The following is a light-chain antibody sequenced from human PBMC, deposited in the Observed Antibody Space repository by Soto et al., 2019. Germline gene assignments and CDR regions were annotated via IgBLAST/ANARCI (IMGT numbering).Light chain of an antibody. V-gene: IGLV1-44*01. Sequence: QAALTQPPSASGTPGQRATISCSGSSSNIESNTVYWYQQLPGMAPRLLIHTNDRRPSGVPDRFSGSKSGTSASLAISGLQSEDEADYYCLAWDDSLNGNLFGTGTKVTVL. CDR3: LAWDDSLNGNL. CDR2: TND. J-gene: IGLJ1*01. CDR1: SSNIESNT.